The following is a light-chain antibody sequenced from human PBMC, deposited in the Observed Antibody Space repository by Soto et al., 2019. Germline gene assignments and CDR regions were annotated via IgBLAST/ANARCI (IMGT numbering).Light chain of an antibody. J-gene: IGKJ4*01. CDR3: QRYNNWPLT. CDR2: GAS. CDR1: QSVGSD. V-gene: IGKV3-15*01. Sequence: EIVMTQSPATLSVSPGERATLSCRASQSVGSDLAWYQQKPGQAPRLVIYGASTRATGVPARFSGSGSGTDFTLTIDSLQSEDFAVYYCQRYNNWPLTFGGGTKVESK.